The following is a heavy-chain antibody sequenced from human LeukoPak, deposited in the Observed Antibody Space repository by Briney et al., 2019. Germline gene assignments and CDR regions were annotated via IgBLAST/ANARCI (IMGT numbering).Heavy chain of an antibody. D-gene: IGHD2-15*01. CDR3: ARDRSRYCSGGSCYGINY. J-gene: IGHJ4*02. CDR2: IYYSGST. CDR1: GGSISSGGYY. V-gene: IGHV4-31*03. Sequence: SQTLSLTCTASGGSISSGGYYWSWIRQHPGQGLEWVGYIYYSGSTYYNPSLKSRVTIAVDTSKNQFSLKLSSVTAADTAVYYCARDRSRYCSGGSCYGINYWGQGTLVTVSS.